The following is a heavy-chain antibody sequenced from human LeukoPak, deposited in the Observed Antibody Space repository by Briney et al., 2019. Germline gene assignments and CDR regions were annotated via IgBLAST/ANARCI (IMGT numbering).Heavy chain of an antibody. V-gene: IGHV4-38-2*02. CDR1: GYSISSGYY. CDR2: IYHSGST. D-gene: IGHD2-8*01. Sequence: SETLSLTCTVSGYSISSGYYWGWIRQPPGKGLEWIGSIYHSGSTYYNPSLKSRVTISVDTSKNQFSLKLSSVTAADTAVYYCARVMAAPLRFYRFNPWGQGTLVTVSS. J-gene: IGHJ5*02. CDR3: ARVMAAPLRFYRFNP.